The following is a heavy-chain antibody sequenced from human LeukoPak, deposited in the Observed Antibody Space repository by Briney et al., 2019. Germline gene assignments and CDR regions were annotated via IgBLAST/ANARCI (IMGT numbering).Heavy chain of an antibody. CDR3: ARGGDSSGWYVGRAFDY. J-gene: IGHJ4*02. CDR2: IYYSGST. CDR1: GGSISSSNYY. D-gene: IGHD6-19*01. V-gene: IGHV4-39*07. Sequence: SETLSLTCTVSGGSISSSNYYWGWIRQPPGKGLEWIGSIYYSGSTYYNPSLKSRVTISVDTSKNQFSLKLSSVTAADTAVYYCARGGDSSGWYVGRAFDYWGQGTLVTVSP.